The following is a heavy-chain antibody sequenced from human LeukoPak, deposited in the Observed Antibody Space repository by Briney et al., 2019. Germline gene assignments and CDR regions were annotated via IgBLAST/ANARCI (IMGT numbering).Heavy chain of an antibody. V-gene: IGHV4-39*07. J-gene: IGHJ5*02. Sequence: SETLSLTCTVSGGSISSSSYYWGWIRQPPGKGLEWIGSIYYSGSTYYNPSLKSRVTISVDTSKNQFSLKLSSVTAADTAVYYCARDGPEQLPPPNWFDPWGQGTLVIVSS. CDR2: IYYSGST. D-gene: IGHD6-13*01. CDR1: GGSISSSSYY. CDR3: ARDGPEQLPPPNWFDP.